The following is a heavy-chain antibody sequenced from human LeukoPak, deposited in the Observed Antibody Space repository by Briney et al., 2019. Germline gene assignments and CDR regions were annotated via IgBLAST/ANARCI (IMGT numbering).Heavy chain of an antibody. CDR2: IIPIFGTA. CDR3: AKGRRVDADDHFDY. Sequence: SVKVSCKASGGTFISYAISWVRQAPGQGLEWMGGIIPIFGTANYAQKFQGRVTITADESTSTAYMELSSLRSEDTAVYYCAKGRRVDADDHFDYWGQGTLVTVSS. CDR1: GGTFISYA. J-gene: IGHJ4*02. D-gene: IGHD1-1*01. V-gene: IGHV1-69*01.